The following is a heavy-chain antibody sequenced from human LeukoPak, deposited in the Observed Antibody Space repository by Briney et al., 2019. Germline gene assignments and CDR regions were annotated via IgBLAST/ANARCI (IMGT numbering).Heavy chain of an antibody. J-gene: IGHJ6*02. CDR1: GFTFSSYA. CDR3: TSSTVTPYYYYGMDV. CDR2: IRSKAYGGTT. V-gene: IGHV3-49*03. Sequence: GGPLRLSCAASGFTFSSYAMSWFRQAPGKGLEWVGFIRSKAYGGTTEYAASVKGRFTISRDDSKSIAYLQMNSLKTEDTAVYYCTSSTVTPYYYYGMDVWGQGTTVTVSS. D-gene: IGHD4-17*01.